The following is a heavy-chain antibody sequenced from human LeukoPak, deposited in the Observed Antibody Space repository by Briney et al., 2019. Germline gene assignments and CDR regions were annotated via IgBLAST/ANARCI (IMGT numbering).Heavy chain of an antibody. CDR3: ARGGIDIVTVPVSNWFDP. Sequence: ASEKVSCKASGYTFTDYNIHWVRQAPGQGLEWMGWSSPYNGKTNYAQKLQGRVTMTTDTSTNTAYMELRSLRSDDTAVYYCARGGIDIVTVPVSNWFDPWGQGTLVTVSS. V-gene: IGHV1-18*04. CDR2: SSPYNGKT. D-gene: IGHD2/OR15-2a*01. CDR1: GYTFTDYN. J-gene: IGHJ5*02.